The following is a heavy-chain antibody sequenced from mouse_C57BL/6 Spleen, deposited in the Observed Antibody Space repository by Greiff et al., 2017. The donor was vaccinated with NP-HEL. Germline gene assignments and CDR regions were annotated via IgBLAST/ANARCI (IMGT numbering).Heavy chain of an antibody. Sequence: QVQLQQSGPELVKPGASVKLSCKASGYTFTSYWMHWVKQRPGQGLEWIGNINPSNGGTNYNEKFKSKATLTVDKSSSTAYMQLSSLTSEDSAVYYCSREDGYYLYYFDYWGQGTTLTVSS. D-gene: IGHD2-3*01. V-gene: IGHV1-53*01. CDR3: SREDGYYLYYFDY. CDR1: GYTFTSYW. J-gene: IGHJ2*01. CDR2: INPSNGGT.